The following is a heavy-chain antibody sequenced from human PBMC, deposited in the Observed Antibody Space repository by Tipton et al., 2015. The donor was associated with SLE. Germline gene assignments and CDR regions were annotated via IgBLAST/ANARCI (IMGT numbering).Heavy chain of an antibody. D-gene: IGHD5-12*01. CDR3: ARPLRSPGWYFDL. Sequence: TLSLTCTVSGDSVSSTNYHWGWVRQPPGKGLEWIGSIFYGGYTYYNPSLKSRVTMSVDPSKNQFSLKLSSVTAADTAVYYCARPLRSPGWYFDLWGRGTLVTVSS. CDR1: GDSVSSTNYH. V-gene: IGHV4-39*07. J-gene: IGHJ2*01. CDR2: IFYGGYT.